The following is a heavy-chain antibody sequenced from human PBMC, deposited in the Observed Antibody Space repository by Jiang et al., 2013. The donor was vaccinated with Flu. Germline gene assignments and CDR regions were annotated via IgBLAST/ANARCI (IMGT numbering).Heavy chain of an antibody. Sequence: PGLVKPSQTLSLTCTVSGGSISSGDYYWSWIRQPPGKGLEWIGYIYYSGSTYYNLSLKSRVTISVDTSKNQFSLKLSSVTAADTAVYYCARDCRADCYDYGSGLSNDAFDIWGQGTMVTVSS. V-gene: IGHV4-30-4*01. D-gene: IGHD3-10*01. CDR2: IYYSGST. CDR1: GGSISSGDYY. J-gene: IGHJ3*02. CDR3: ARDCRADCYDYGSGLSNDAFDI.